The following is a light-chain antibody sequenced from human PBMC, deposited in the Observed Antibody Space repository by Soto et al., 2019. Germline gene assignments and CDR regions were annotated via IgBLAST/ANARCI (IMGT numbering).Light chain of an antibody. CDR3: QQYGSSPRT. Sequence: EIVLTQSPGTLSLSPGERATLSCRSSQSVTSSYLSWYQQKPGQAPRLLIYDASSRTTGIPDRVSGGGSGTDFTLTISILEPEDFAVYYCQQYGSSPRTFGQGTKVEIK. CDR1: QSVTSSY. J-gene: IGKJ1*01. V-gene: IGKV3-20*01. CDR2: DAS.